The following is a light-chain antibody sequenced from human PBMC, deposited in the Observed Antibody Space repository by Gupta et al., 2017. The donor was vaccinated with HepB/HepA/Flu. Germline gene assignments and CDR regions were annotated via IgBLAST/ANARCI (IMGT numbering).Light chain of an antibody. CDR2: DAS. Sequence: EIVLTQSPATLSLSPGERATLSCRASQSIISYLAWYQQKPGQAPRLLIYDASTSATGIPARFSGGGFGTDFALTIINLEPEDFAVYYCQQRNSWPKTFGQGTKVEIK. V-gene: IGKV3-11*01. CDR3: QQRNSWPKT. J-gene: IGKJ1*01. CDR1: QSIISY.